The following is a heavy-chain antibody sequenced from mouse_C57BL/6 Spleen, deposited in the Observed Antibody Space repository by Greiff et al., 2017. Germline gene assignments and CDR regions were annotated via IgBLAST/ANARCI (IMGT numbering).Heavy chain of an antibody. V-gene: IGHV1-64*01. CDR1: GYTFTSYF. CDR3: ASGGGIGYYAMYY. J-gene: IGHJ4*01. Sequence: QVQLQQSGPELVKPGASVKLSCKASGYTFTSYFMHWVKQRPGQGLEWIGMVHPNSGSTNYNEKFKSKATLTVDKSSNTAYMELRSLTSGDSAVYYCASGGGIGYYAMYYRGQGTSVTVSS. CDR2: VHPNSGST.